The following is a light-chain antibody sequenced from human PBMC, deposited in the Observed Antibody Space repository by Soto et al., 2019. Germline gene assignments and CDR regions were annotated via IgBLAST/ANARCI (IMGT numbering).Light chain of an antibody. V-gene: IGKV3-11*01. CDR3: QQRSNRPRFT. CDR1: QSVRSTS. CDR2: DVS. J-gene: IGKJ3*01. Sequence: DIVLTQSPGTLSLFPGERATLSCRASQSVRSTSLAWYQQKPGQAPRLLMYDVSNRATGTPARFSGSGSGTDFTLSISSLEPEDFAVYYCQQRSNRPRFTFGPGTKVDIK.